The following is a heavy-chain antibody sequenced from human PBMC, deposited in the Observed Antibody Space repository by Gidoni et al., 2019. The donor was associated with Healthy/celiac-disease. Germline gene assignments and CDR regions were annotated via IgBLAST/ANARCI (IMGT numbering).Heavy chain of an antibody. CDR2: INHIGST. CDR3: ARGGTDYDFWSGYYTATFDI. CDR1: GGSFSGYY. D-gene: IGHD3-3*01. J-gene: IGHJ3*02. V-gene: IGHV4-34*01. Sequence: QVQLQQWGAGLLKPSETLSLTCAVYGGSFSGYYWCWIRQPPGKGLEWIGEINHIGSTNYNPSLKSQVTISVDTYKNQFSLKLSAVTAADTAVYYCARGGTDYDFWSGYYTATFDIWGQGTMVTVSS.